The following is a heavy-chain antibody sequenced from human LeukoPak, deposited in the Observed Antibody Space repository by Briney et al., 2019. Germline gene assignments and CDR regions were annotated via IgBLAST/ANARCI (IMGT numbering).Heavy chain of an antibody. CDR3: ARDPTPRYCSGGSCYTHYGMDV. Sequence: GGSLRLSCAASGFTFSSYTMNWVRQAPGKGLEWVSSISSSSSYIYYADSVKGRLTISRDNAKNSLYLQMNSLRAEDTAVYYCARDPTPRYCSGGSCYTHYGMDVWGQGTTVSVSS. V-gene: IGHV3-21*01. J-gene: IGHJ6*02. CDR2: ISSSSSYI. D-gene: IGHD2-15*01. CDR1: GFTFSSYT.